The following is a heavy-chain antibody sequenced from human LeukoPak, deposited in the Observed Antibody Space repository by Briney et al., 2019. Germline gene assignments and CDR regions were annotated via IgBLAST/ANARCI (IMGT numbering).Heavy chain of an antibody. D-gene: IGHD2-15*01. V-gene: IGHV4-4*07. CDR2: FYIGGIT. CDR1: GDSISSYY. J-gene: IGHJ5*02. Sequence: TLSLTCTVSGDSISSYYWSWIRQPAGKGMEWIGRFYIGGITNYNPSLKSRVTMSVDTSKNQFSLRLTSMTAADTAVYYCARVKPGGSSTSFDPWGQGTLVTVSS. CDR3: ARVKPGGSSTSFDP.